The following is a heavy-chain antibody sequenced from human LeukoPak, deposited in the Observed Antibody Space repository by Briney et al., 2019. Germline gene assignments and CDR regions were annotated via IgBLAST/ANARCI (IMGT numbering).Heavy chain of an antibody. J-gene: IGHJ6*03. CDR2: INPNSGGT. CDR3: ARDGGLVGATNYYYYMDV. Sequence: ASVKVSCKASGYTFTGYYMHWVRQAPGQGLAWMGWINPNSGGTNYAQKFQGRVTMTRDTSISTAYMELSRLRSDDTAVYYCARDGGLVGATNYYYYMDVWGKGTTVTISS. D-gene: IGHD1-26*01. V-gene: IGHV1-2*02. CDR1: GYTFTGYY.